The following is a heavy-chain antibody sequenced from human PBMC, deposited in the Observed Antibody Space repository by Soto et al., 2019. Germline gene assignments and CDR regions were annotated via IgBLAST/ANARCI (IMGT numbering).Heavy chain of an antibody. Sequence: QVQLVQSGAEVKKPGSSVKVSCKASGGTFSSYAISWVRQDPGQGLEWMGGIIPIFGTANYAQKFQGRVTITAYESTITAYIELSRLISYYTAVYYCATSNSYYYGSWSYPTGFYYSYCMDVWGQETTVTVSS. V-gene: IGHV1-69*01. CDR2: IIPIFGTA. J-gene: IGHJ6*02. CDR3: ATSNSYYYGSWSYPTGFYYSYCMDV. D-gene: IGHD3-10*01. CDR1: GGTFSSYA.